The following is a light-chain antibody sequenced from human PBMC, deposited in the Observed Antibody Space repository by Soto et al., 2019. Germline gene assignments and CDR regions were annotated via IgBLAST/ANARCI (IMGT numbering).Light chain of an antibody. Sequence: QSALTQPESVSGAPGQSITISCTGTSSDVGNYIFVSWSRQHPGKVPELMIYDITNGXXGASNRLSGSKSGTTAXLTISGXXVEDEAEYFCLSFTPTSTHVVGTGTKVTVL. CDR2: DIT. CDR3: LSFTPTSTHV. V-gene: IGLV2-14*01. J-gene: IGLJ1*01. CDR1: SSDVGNYIF.